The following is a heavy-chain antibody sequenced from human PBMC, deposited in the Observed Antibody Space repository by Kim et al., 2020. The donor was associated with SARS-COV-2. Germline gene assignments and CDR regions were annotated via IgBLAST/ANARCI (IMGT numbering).Heavy chain of an antibody. V-gene: IGHV3-30*18. CDR3: AKDLQYYYGSGIGNADIY. Sequence: GGSLRLSCAASGFTFSSYGMHWVRQAPGKGLEWVAVISYDGSNKYYADSVKGRFTISRDNSKNTLYLQMNSLRAEDTAVYYCAKDLQYYYGSGIGNADIYWGQGTLVTVSS. J-gene: IGHJ4*02. CDR1: GFTFSSYG. CDR2: ISYDGSNK. D-gene: IGHD3-10*01.